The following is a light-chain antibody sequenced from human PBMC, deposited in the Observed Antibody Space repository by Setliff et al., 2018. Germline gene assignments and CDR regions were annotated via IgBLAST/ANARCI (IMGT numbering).Light chain of an antibody. CDR2: SNS. V-gene: IGLV1-44*01. CDR3: ASWDDSLNGYWV. Sequence: QSVLTQPPSASGTPGQRVTISCSGSDSNIGTNTVNWYQQLPGTAPKLLIYSNSQRPSGVPDRFSGFRSGTSASLAISGLQSEDEADYYCASWDDSLNGYWVFGGGTK. CDR1: DSNIGTNT. J-gene: IGLJ3*02.